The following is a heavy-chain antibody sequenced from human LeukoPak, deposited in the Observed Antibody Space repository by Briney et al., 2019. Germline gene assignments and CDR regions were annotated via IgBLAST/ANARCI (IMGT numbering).Heavy chain of an antibody. CDR1: GGSISSGGYY. J-gene: IGHJ5*02. Sequence: PSETLSLTCTVSGGSISSGGYYWSWIRQHPGKGLEWIGYIYYSGGTYYNPSLKSRVTISVDTSKNQFSLKLSSVTAADTAVYYCAREYSSSWLNWFDPWGQGTLVTVSS. CDR2: IYYSGGT. CDR3: AREYSSSWLNWFDP. D-gene: IGHD6-13*01. V-gene: IGHV4-31*03.